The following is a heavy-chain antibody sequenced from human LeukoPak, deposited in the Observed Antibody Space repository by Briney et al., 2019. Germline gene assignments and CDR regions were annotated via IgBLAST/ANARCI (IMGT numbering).Heavy chain of an antibody. CDR2: ISPYNGNT. CDR3: AREVLGTSCCSWFDP. V-gene: IGHV1-18*01. D-gene: IGHD2-2*01. CDR1: GGTFSSYA. J-gene: IGHJ5*02. Sequence: GASVKVSCKASGGTFSSYAISWVRQAPGQGLEWMGWISPYNGNTNYAQRLLGRVTMTTDTSTSTAYMELRSLRSDDTAVYYCAREVLGTSCCSWFDPWGQGTLVTVSS.